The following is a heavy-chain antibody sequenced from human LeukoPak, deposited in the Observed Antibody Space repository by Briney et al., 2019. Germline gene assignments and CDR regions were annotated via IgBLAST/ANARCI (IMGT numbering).Heavy chain of an antibody. CDR1: GFTFSSYS. CDR3: ARDRSPILLWFGELDY. CDR2: ISSSGSTI. Sequence: GGSLRLSCAASGFTFSSYSMNWVRQAPGKGLEWVSYISSSGSTIYYADSVKGRFTISRDNAKNSLYLQMNSLRAEDTAVYYRARDRSPILLWFGELDYWGQGTLVTVSS. J-gene: IGHJ4*02. D-gene: IGHD3-10*01. V-gene: IGHV3-48*04.